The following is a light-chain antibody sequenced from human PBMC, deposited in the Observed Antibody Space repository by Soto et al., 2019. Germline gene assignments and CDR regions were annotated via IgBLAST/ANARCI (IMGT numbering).Light chain of an antibody. CDR1: QSVSSGF. CDR2: GAS. V-gene: IGKV3-20*01. Sequence: EIVLTQSPGTLSLSPGERATLSCRASQSVSSGFLAWYQQKPGQGPRLLIHGASFRATGIPGRFSGSGSGTDFTLTISRLEPEDFAVYYCQQYGSSPGTFGQGTKVEI. CDR3: QQYGSSPGT. J-gene: IGKJ1*01.